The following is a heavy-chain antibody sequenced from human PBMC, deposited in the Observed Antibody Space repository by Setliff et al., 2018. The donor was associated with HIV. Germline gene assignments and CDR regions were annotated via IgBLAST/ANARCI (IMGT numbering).Heavy chain of an antibody. J-gene: IGHJ4*02. CDR2: MNYSGRT. D-gene: IGHD3-22*01. CDR1: RASFSSYY. CDR3: ARGRYYDGSALPLDY. V-gene: IGHV4-34*01. Sequence: PSETLSLTCAVYRASFSSYYWSWIRQSPGKGLGWIAEMNYSGRTNYNPSLKSRVTLSVDTSKNQFSLNVTSVNAADTDVYYCARGRYYDGSALPLDYWGQGSLVTVSS.